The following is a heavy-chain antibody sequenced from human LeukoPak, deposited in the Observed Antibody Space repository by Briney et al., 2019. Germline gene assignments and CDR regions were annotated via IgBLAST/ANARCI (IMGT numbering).Heavy chain of an antibody. CDR2: IFASGST. Sequence: SETLSLTCTVSGGSISSYSWSWIRQPAGKGLEWIGRIFASGSTKYNPSLKSRVTMSVDTSKNQFSLKLSSVTAADTAVYYCARSRQIQLWLEFDYWGQGTLVTVSS. J-gene: IGHJ4*02. D-gene: IGHD5-18*01. CDR1: GGSISSYS. V-gene: IGHV4-4*07. CDR3: ARSRQIQLWLEFDY.